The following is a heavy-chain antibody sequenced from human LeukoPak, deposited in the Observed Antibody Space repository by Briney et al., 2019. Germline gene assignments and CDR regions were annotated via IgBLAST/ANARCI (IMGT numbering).Heavy chain of an antibody. CDR2: INAGNGNT. CDR3: ARVPYVWGSYRYDLRCPI. J-gene: IGHJ3*02. CDR1: GYTFTSYA. D-gene: IGHD3-16*02. V-gene: IGHV1-3*01. Sequence: GASVKVSCKASGYTFTSYAMHWVRQAPGQRLEWMGWINAGNGNTKYSQKFQGRVTITRDTSASTAYMELSSLRSEDTAVYYCARVPYVWGSYRYDLRCPIWGQGTMVTVSS.